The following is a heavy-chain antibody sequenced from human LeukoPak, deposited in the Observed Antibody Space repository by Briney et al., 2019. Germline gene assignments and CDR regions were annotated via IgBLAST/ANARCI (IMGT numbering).Heavy chain of an antibody. CDR2: IYTSGST. D-gene: IGHD6-13*01. CDR3: ARLTSSWYQDWYFDL. CDR1: GGSISSYD. J-gene: IGHJ2*01. Sequence: SETLSLTCTVSGGSISSYDWSWIRQPAGKGLEWIGRIYTSGSTKYNPSLKSRVTMSLDTSKKQFSLKLSSVTATDTAVYYCARLTSSWYQDWYFDLWGRGTLVTVSS. V-gene: IGHV4-4*07.